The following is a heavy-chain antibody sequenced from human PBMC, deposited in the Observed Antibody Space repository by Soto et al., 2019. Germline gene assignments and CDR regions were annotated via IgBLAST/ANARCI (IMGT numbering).Heavy chain of an antibody. CDR1: GFTFSSYA. V-gene: IGHV3-30-3*01. CDR2: ISYDGSNK. J-gene: IGHJ6*02. D-gene: IGHD2-2*03. Sequence: GGSLRLSCAASGFTFSSYAMHWVRQAPGKGLEWVAVISYDGSNKYYADSVKGRFTISRDNSKNTLYLQMNSLRAEDTAVYYCARDTLDIVVVPAARGPYYYYYGMDVWGQGTTVTVSS. CDR3: ARDTLDIVVVPAARGPYYYYYGMDV.